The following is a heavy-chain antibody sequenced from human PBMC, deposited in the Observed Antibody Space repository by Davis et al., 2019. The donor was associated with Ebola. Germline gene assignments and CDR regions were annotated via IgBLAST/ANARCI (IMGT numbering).Heavy chain of an antibody. CDR2: IYHSGST. V-gene: IGHV4-4*02. D-gene: IGHD3-3*01. CDR3: ARLYYDFWSGYSLSYYYGMDV. J-gene: IGHJ6*02. Sequence: MPSETLSLTCAVSGGSISSSNWWSWVRQPPGKGLEWIGEIYHSGSTNYNPSLKSRVTISVDKSKNQFSLKLSSVTAADTAVYYCARLYYDFWSGYSLSYYYGMDVWGQGTTVTVSS. CDR1: GGSISSSNW.